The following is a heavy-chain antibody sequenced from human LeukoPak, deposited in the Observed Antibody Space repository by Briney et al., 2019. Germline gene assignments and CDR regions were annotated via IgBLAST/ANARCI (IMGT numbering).Heavy chain of an antibody. CDR2: IDPSDSYT. CDR3: ARLGVGAIPP. D-gene: IGHD1-26*01. Sequence: KGGESLKISCKGSGYSFTNYWISWVRQMPGRGLEWMGRIDPSDSYTNYSPSFQGHVTISVDKSISTAYLQWSSLEASDTAMYYCARLGVGAIPPWGQGTLVTVSS. CDR1: GYSFTNYW. J-gene: IGHJ5*02. V-gene: IGHV5-10-1*01.